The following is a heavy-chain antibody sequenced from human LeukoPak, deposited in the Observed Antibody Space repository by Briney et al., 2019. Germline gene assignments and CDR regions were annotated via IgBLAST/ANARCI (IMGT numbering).Heavy chain of an antibody. CDR3: ARRQCSSISCYYAFDI. D-gene: IGHD2-2*01. CDR2: IKQDGSEK. V-gene: IGHV3-7*01. J-gene: IGHJ3*02. Sequence: GGSLRLSCAASGFTFSSYWMSWVRQAPGEGLEWVANIKQDGSEKYYVDSLKGRFTISRDNAKNSLYLQMNSLGAEDTAVYYCARRQCSSISCYYAFDIWGQGTMVTVSS. CDR1: GFTFSSYW.